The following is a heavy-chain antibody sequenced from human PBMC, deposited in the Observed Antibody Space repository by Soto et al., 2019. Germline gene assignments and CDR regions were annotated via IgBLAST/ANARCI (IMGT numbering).Heavy chain of an antibody. CDR1: GFTFSSYG. CDR2: ISYDGSNK. Sequence: QVQLVESGGGVVQPGRSLRLSCAASGFTFSSYGMHWVRQAPGKGLAWVAVISYDGSNKYYADSLKGRFTISRDHSKNTLYLQMNSLRAEDTAVYYCAKDLLLDSSSWPWGQGTLVTVSS. D-gene: IGHD6-13*01. V-gene: IGHV3-30*18. J-gene: IGHJ5*02. CDR3: AKDLLLDSSSWP.